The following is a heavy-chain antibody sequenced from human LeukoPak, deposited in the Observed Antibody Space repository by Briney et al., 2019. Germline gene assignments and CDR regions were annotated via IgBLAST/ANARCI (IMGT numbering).Heavy chain of an antibody. CDR1: GGSISSYY. D-gene: IGHD5-18*01. CDR3: ARGRIRLWFDP. J-gene: IGHJ5*02. Sequence: SETLSLTCTVSGGSISSYYWSWIRQPPGKGLEWIGYIYYSGSTNYNPSLKSRVTISVDTSKNQFSLKLSSVTAADTAVYYCARGRIRLWFDPWGQGTLVTVSS. CDR2: IYYSGST. V-gene: IGHV4-59*01.